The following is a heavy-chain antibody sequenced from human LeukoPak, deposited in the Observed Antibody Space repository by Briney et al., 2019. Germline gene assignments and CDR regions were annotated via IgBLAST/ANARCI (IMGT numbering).Heavy chain of an antibody. J-gene: IGHJ3*02. CDR2: SYSDSNT. D-gene: IGHD1-14*01. CDR1: GFTVSNNY. CDR3: VRKNRDFNAAFDI. Sequence: GGSLRLSCTASGFTVSNNYMSWVRQAPGKGLEWVSISYSDSNTNYADSVKGRFTISRDTSQNTLSLQMNSLRAEDTAVYYCVRKNRDFNAAFDIWGQGTVVTVSS. V-gene: IGHV3-53*01.